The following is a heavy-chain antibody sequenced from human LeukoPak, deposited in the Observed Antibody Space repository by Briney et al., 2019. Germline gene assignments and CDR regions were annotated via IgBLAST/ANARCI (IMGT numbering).Heavy chain of an antibody. CDR1: GFTFSDYY. D-gene: IGHD3-22*01. CDR2: ISSSSSTI. V-gene: IGHV3-11*04. Sequence: GGSLRLSCAASGFTFSDYYMSWIRQAPGKGLEWVSYISSSSSTIYYADSVKGRFTISRDNAKNSLYLQMNSLRDEDTAVYYCAREDYDSSGYYSGYWGQGTLVTVSS. CDR3: AREDYDSSGYYSGY. J-gene: IGHJ4*02.